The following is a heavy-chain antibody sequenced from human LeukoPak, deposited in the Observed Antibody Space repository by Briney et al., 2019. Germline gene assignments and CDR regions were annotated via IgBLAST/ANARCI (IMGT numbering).Heavy chain of an antibody. Sequence: PSETLSLTCAVYGGSFGRYSWSWMRQSPGEGLEWIGEITQLGNTKYNPSLKSRVTMSMDASKNQFSLNVKSVTAADTAVYYCARVGSTPATFDYWGQGTLVTVSS. J-gene: IGHJ4*02. V-gene: IGHV4-34*01. D-gene: IGHD2-15*01. CDR2: ITQLGNT. CDR3: ARVGSTPATFDY. CDR1: GGSFGRYS.